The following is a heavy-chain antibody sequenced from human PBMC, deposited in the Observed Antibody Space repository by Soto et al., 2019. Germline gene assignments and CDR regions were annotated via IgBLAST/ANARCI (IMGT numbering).Heavy chain of an antibody. V-gene: IGHV1-2*02. J-gene: IGHJ4*02. D-gene: IGHD2-21*02. CDR2: IDLDIGDT. CDR3: ALEPTGTAVFDY. CDR1: GHTFTGHH. Sequence: QVQMVQSGAEVKKPGASVKVSCKASGHTFTGHHMHWVRQAPGQGLEWMGLIDLDIGDTKYAQKFQGRVTSPSDTSITTAYMELRGLRSDDTAVYYCALEPTGTAVFDYWGQGHLVTVAS.